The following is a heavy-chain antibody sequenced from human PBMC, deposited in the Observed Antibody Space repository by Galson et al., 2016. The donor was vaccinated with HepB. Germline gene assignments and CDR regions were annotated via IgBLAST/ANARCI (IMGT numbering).Heavy chain of an antibody. CDR1: GYTFNRYA. V-gene: IGHV1-3*01. CDR2: IYVFPGNT. Sequence: SVQVSCKASGYTFNRYAMHWVRQAPGQTLEWMGLIYVFPGNTEYSQKFQGRVTFTRDTSASTDYMVLSSLRSEDTAVYYCARKGLSWGDWFDPWGQGTLVTVSS. CDR3: ARKGLSWGDWFDP. D-gene: IGHD3-16*01. J-gene: IGHJ5*02.